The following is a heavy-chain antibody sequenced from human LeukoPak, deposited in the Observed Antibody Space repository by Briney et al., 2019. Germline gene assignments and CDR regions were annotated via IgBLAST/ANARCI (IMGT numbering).Heavy chain of an antibody. J-gene: IGHJ4*02. CDR1: GGSFSGYY. V-gene: IGHV4-34*01. Sequence: PSETLSLTCAVYGGSFSGYYWSWIRQPPGKGLEWIGEINHSGSTNYNPSLKSRVTISVDTSKNQFSLKLSSVTAADTAVYYCARTRSYYYDSSGRSRGATDYWGQGTLVTVSS. D-gene: IGHD3-22*01. CDR3: ARTRSYYYDSSGRSRGATDY. CDR2: INHSGST.